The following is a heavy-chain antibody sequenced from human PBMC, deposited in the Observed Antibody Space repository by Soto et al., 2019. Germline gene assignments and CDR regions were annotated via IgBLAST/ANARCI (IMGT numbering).Heavy chain of an antibody. D-gene: IGHD3-10*01. CDR2: INHSGST. J-gene: IGHJ3*02. Sequence: QVQLQQWGAGLLKPSETLSLTCAVYGGSFSGYYWSWIRQPPGKGLEWIGEINHSGSTNYNPSLKSRVTISVDTSKNQFSLKLSSATAADTAVYYCARVMVRGGLSDAFDIWGQGTMVTVSS. CDR3: ARVMVRGGLSDAFDI. CDR1: GGSFSGYY. V-gene: IGHV4-34*01.